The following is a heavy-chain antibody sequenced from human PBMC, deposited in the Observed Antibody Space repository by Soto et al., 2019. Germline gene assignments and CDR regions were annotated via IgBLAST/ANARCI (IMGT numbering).Heavy chain of an antibody. Sequence: ASVRVSYRASGYTFTGYYMHWVRQAPGQGLEWMGWINPNSGGTNYAQKFQGWVTMTRDTSISTAYMELSRLRSDDTAVYYCARASGYSSSWYLDYWGQGTLVTVSS. D-gene: IGHD6-13*01. CDR3: ARASGYSSSWYLDY. CDR1: GYTFTGYY. V-gene: IGHV1-2*04. CDR2: INPNSGGT. J-gene: IGHJ4*02.